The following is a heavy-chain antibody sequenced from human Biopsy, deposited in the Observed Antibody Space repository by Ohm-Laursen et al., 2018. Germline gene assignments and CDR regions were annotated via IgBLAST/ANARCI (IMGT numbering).Heavy chain of an antibody. D-gene: IGHD2-2*02. CDR1: GFTFNTYG. CDR2: IDVLDYNT. Sequence: GSLRLSCAVSGFTFNTYGMHWVRQAPGKGLEWVSHIDVLDYNTYYVDSVRGRFTISRDNSKEMVYLQINSLRADDTAVYYCVRGWGGYNFDSWGPGTLVTVSS. CDR3: VRGWGGYNFDS. J-gene: IGHJ4*01. V-gene: IGHV3-23*01.